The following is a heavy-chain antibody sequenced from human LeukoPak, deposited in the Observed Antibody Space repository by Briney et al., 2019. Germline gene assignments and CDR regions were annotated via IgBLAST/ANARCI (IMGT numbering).Heavy chain of an antibody. D-gene: IGHD3-3*01. CDR1: GFTFSSFG. Sequence: GGSLRLSCAASGFTFSSFGLHWVRQAPGKGLEWVAFIRFDGSKKYYVDSVKGRFTISRDNSKNTLYLQMNSLRPEDTAVYYCAKGSGSTYNDFWSGVLDYWGQGTLVTVSS. CDR3: AKGSGSTYNDFWSGVLDY. V-gene: IGHV3-30*02. CDR2: IRFDGSKK. J-gene: IGHJ4*02.